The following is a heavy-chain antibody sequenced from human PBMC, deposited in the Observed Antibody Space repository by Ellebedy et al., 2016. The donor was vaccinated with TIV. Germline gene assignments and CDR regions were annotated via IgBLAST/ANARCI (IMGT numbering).Heavy chain of an antibody. V-gene: IGHV3-7*01. CDR2: IKDAGSET. Sequence: GESLKISCAASGFTFTSYWMSWVRQAPGKGPEWVANIKDAGSETFYVDSVKGRFNISRDNAKNSLYLQMNSLRAEDTAVYYCASSLIWGHGTLVTVSS. J-gene: IGHJ4*01. CDR3: ASSLI. CDR1: GFTFTSYW.